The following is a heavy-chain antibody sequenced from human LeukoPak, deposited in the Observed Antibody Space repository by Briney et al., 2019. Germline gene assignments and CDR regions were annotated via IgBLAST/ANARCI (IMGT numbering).Heavy chain of an antibody. V-gene: IGHV1-18*01. D-gene: IGHD2/OR15-2a*01. CDR3: ARVRDYLFDY. CDR2: IRPSTGDT. CDR1: GYTFTSHG. Sequence: ASVEVSCKASGYTFTSHGISWVRQAPGQGLEWMGWIRPSTGDTDYALNLQGRVTLTTDTSTSTAYMELRSLRSDDTAVYYCARVRDYLFDYWGQGTLVTVSS. J-gene: IGHJ4*02.